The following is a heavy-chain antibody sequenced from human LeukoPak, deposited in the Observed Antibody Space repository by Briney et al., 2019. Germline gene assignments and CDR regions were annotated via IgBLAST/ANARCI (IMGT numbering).Heavy chain of an antibody. CDR2: IYSGGST. J-gene: IGHJ4*02. CDR3: ARDLGYYGSGTPDY. CDR1: GFTFSSYA. V-gene: IGHV3-66*01. D-gene: IGHD3-10*01. Sequence: GGSLRLSCAASGFTFSSYAMSWVRQAPGKGLEWVSVIYSGGSTYYADSVKGRFTISRDNSKNTLYLQMNSLRAEDTAVYYCARDLGYYGSGTPDYWGQGTLVTVSS.